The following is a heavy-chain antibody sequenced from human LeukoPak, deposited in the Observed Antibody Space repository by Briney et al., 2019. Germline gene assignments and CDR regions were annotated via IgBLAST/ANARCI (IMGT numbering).Heavy chain of an antibody. J-gene: IGHJ6*03. CDR1: GDSISSSSYY. CDR2: IPYSGST. CDR3: ARENSNWNYVANYYYYMDV. Sequence: SETLSLTCTVSGDSISSSSYYWGWIRQPPGKGLEWIGSIPYSGSTYYNPSLKSRVTISVDTSKNQFSLKLSSVTAADTAVYYCARENSNWNYVANYYYYMDVWGKGTTVTVSS. V-gene: IGHV4-39*07. D-gene: IGHD1-7*01.